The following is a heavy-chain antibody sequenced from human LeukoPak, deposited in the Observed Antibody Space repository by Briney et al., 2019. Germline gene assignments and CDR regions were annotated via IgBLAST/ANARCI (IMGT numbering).Heavy chain of an antibody. CDR2: ISSSSSYI. CDR1: GFTFSSYS. J-gene: IGHJ6*03. CDR3: ARGEDSSCFYYYMDV. Sequence: GGSLRLSCAASGFTFSSYSMNWVRQAPGKGLEWVSSISSSSSYIYYADSVKGRFTISRDNAKNSLYLQMNSLRAEDTAVYYCARGEDSSCFYYYMDVWGKGTTVTVSS. V-gene: IGHV3-21*01. D-gene: IGHD6-6*01.